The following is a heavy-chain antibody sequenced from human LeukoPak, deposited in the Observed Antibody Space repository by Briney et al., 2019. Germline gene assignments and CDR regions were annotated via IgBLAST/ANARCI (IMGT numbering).Heavy chain of an antibody. J-gene: IGHJ4*02. CDR1: GGPIHRSRYY. V-gene: IGHV4-39*01. Sequence: PSETLSLTCTVSGGPIHRSRYYWGWIRQPPGKGLERIGWYYYNGSTYYNPSPKSRVSISVDTSKNQCSLKQSSVTAADTAVYYCASEDSSGWYTGGDYWGQGTLVTVSS. CDR3: ASEDSSGWYTGGDY. CDR2: YYYNGST. D-gene: IGHD6-19*01.